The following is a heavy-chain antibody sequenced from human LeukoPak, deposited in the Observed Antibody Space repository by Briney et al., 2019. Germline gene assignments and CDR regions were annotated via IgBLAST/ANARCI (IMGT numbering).Heavy chain of an antibody. CDR2: ISSSSSYI. V-gene: IGHV3-21*01. CDR3: ARARAWELSDDY. J-gene: IGHJ4*02. D-gene: IGHD1-26*01. CDR1: GVTFSKYV. Sequence: PGGSLRLSCAVSGVTFSKYVMSWVRQAPGKGLEWVSSISSSSSYIYYADSVKGRFTISRDNAKNSLYLQMNSLRAEDTAVYYCARARAWELSDDYWGQGTLVTVSS.